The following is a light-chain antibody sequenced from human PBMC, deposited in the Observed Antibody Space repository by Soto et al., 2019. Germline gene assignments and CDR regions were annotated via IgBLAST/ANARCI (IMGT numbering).Light chain of an antibody. CDR2: LSSDGSH. J-gene: IGLJ2*01. Sequence: QLVLTQSPSASASLGASVKLTCTLSSGHSSYAIAWHQQQPEKGPRYLMKLSSDGSHSKGDGIPDRFSGSSSGAERYLTISSLQSEAEADYYCQTWDTGARVVFGGGTKVTV. CDR3: QTWDTGARVV. V-gene: IGLV4-69*01. CDR1: SGHSSYA.